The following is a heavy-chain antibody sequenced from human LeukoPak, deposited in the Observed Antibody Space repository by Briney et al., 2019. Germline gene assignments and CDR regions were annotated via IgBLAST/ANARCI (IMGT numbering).Heavy chain of an antibody. CDR3: ARGRYWGSSGPFNYFDY. CDR2: ISPNSGGT. CDR1: GYTFTGYY. J-gene: IGHJ4*02. Sequence: ASVKVSCKASGYTFTGYYIHWVRQAPGQGLEWMGWISPNSGGTNYAQKFQGRVTMTRDTSISTAYMELSRLRSDDTAVYYCARGRYWGSSGPFNYFDYWGQGTLVTVSS. D-gene: IGHD6-19*01. V-gene: IGHV1-2*02.